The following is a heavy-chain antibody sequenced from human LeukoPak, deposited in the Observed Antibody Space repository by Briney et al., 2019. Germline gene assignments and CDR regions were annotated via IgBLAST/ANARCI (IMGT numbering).Heavy chain of an antibody. V-gene: IGHV4-34*01. D-gene: IGHD3-10*01. Sequence: SETLSLTCAVYGGSFSGYYWSWIRQPPGKGLEWIGEINHSGSTNYNPSLKSRVTISVDTSKNQFSLKLSSVTAADTAVYYCARAGSYYYGSGGGDYWGQGTLVTVSS. CDR1: GGSFSGYY. CDR2: INHSGST. CDR3: ARAGSYYYGSGGGDY. J-gene: IGHJ4*02.